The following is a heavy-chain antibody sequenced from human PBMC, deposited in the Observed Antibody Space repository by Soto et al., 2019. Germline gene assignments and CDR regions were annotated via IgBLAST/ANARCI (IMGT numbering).Heavy chain of an antibody. D-gene: IGHD1-1*01. J-gene: IGHJ3*02. CDR2: IYYSGST. V-gene: IGHV4-30-4*01. Sequence: PSETLSLTCTVSGGSISSGDYYWSWIRQPPGKGLEWIGYIYYSGSTYYNPSLKSRVTISVDTSKNQFSLKLCSVTAADTAVYYCARDYIQLERTDAFDIWGQGTMVTVSS. CDR3: ARDYIQLERTDAFDI. CDR1: GGSISSGDYY.